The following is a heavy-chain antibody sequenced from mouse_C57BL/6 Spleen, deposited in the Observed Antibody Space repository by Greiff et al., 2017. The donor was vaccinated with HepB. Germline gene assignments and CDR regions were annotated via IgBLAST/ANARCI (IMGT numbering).Heavy chain of an antibody. CDR3: TTFDYYFYY. Sequence: EVQLQQSGAELVRPGASVKLSCTASGFNIKDDYMHWVKQRPEQGLEWIGWIDPENGDTEYASKFQGKATITSDTSSNTAYLQLSSLTSEDTAVYYCTTFDYYFYYWGQGTTLTVSS. J-gene: IGHJ2*01. V-gene: IGHV14-4*01. CDR1: GFNIKDDY. CDR2: IDPENGDT. D-gene: IGHD2-4*01.